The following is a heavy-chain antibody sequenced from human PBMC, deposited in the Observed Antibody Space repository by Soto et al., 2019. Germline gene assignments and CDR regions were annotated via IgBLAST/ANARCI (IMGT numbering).Heavy chain of an antibody. CDR2: IKQDGSEK. CDR3: ARLGYCSSTSCYYGWFDP. CDR1: VFTFISYW. V-gene: IGHV3-7*03. Sequence: PGWSLRLSCAASVFTFISYWMSWVRQAPGKGLEWVANIKQDGSEKYYVDSVKGRFTISRDNAKNSLYLQMNSLRAEDTAVYYCARLGYCSSTSCYYGWFDPWGQGAQVTVSS. D-gene: IGHD2-2*01. J-gene: IGHJ5*02.